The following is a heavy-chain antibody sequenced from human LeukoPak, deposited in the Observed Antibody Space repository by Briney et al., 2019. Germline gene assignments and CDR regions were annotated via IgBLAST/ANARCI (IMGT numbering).Heavy chain of an antibody. Sequence: SETLSLTCTVSGGSISSYYWSWIRQPAGKGLEWIGRIYTSGSTNYNPSLKSRVTISVDTSKNQFSLKLSSVTAADTAVYYCARVIGDVWFGELLPYYGMDVWGQGTTVTVSS. CDR2: IYTSGST. J-gene: IGHJ6*02. CDR1: GGSISSYY. D-gene: IGHD3-10*01. V-gene: IGHV4-4*07. CDR3: ARVIGDVWFGELLPYYGMDV.